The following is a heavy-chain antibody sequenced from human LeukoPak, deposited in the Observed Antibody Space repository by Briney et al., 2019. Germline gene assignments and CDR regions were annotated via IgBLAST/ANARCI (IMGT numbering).Heavy chain of an antibody. J-gene: IGHJ5*02. CDR1: GFTFDDYG. D-gene: IGHD2-8*02. CDR2: IDWNGGST. V-gene: IGHV3-20*04. Sequence: GGSLRLSCATSGFTFDDYGMSWVRHAPGKGLEWVSGIDWNGGSTGYADSVKGRFTISRDNAKNSLYLQMNSLRAEDTAVYYCAKAVVYVNWFDPWGQGTLVTVSS. CDR3: AKAVVYVNWFDP.